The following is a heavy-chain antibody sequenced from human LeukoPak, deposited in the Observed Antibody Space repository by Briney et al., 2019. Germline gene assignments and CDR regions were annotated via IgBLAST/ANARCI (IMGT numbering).Heavy chain of an antibody. D-gene: IGHD6-13*01. CDR1: GLTFSSYG. CDR3: AKRVSTSGVYLAPDFDY. CDR2: ISGSGGAT. J-gene: IGHJ4*02. Sequence: GGSLRLSCGTSGLTFSSYGMSRVRQAPGKGLEWVSIISGSGGATYYADSVKGRFTISRDNSKNTLYLQMNSLRAEDTAVYHCAKRVSTSGVYLAPDFDYWGQGNLVTVSS. V-gene: IGHV3-23*01.